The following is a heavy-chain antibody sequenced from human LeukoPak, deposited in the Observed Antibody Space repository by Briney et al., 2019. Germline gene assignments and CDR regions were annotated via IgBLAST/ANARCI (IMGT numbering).Heavy chain of an antibody. D-gene: IGHD1-26*01. CDR2: IYTSGST. J-gene: IGHJ4*02. Sequence: SETLSLTCTVSGGSISSYYWSWIRQPPGKGLEWIGYIYTSGSTKYNPSLKRRVTISVDTTKNQFSLKMSSVTAADTAVYYCARLDSGSYRGYDYWGQGTLVTVSS. V-gene: IGHV4-4*09. CDR1: GGSISSYY. CDR3: ARLDSGSYRGYDY.